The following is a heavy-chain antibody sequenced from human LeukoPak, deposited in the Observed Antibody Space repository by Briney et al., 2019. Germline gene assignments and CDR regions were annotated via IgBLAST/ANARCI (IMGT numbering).Heavy chain of an antibody. J-gene: IGHJ4*02. V-gene: IGHV4-34*01. CDR3: ARSPARKVTVTTLFDY. Sequence: PSETLSLTCAVYGGSFSGYYWSWIRQPPGKGLEWIGEINHSGSTNCNPSLKSRVTISVDTSKNQFSLKLSSVTAADTAVYYCARSPARKVTVTTLFDYWGQGTLVTVSS. D-gene: IGHD4-17*01. CDR1: GGSFSGYY. CDR2: INHSGST.